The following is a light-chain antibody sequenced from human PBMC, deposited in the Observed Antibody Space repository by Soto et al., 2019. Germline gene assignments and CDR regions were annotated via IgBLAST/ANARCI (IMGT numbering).Light chain of an antibody. CDR1: QSISGW. CDR3: QQYSGSLT. J-gene: IGKJ1*01. CDR2: DAS. V-gene: IGKV1-5*01. Sequence: DIPMTQSPSTLSASVGDRVTITCRASQSISGWLAWYQQKPGKAPTLLIFDASNLESGVPSRFSGSGSGTEFTLTISSLQPDDLATYYCQQYSGSLTFGQGTKVEIK.